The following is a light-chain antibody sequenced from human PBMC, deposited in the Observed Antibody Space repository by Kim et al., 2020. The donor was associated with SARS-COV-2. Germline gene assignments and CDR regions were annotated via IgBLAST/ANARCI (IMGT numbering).Light chain of an antibody. CDR1: SSDVGTYNY. CDR2: DVS. Sequence: PGQSITISCTGTSSDVGTYNYVAWYQQHPGKAPRFIIFDVSSRPSGVSTRFSGSKSGNTASLTISGLQADDEGDYYCSSYTGSAFVFGTGTKVTVL. V-gene: IGLV2-14*03. CDR3: SSYTGSAFV. J-gene: IGLJ1*01.